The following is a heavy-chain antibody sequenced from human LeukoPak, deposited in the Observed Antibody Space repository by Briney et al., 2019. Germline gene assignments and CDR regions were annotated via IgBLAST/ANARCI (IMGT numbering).Heavy chain of an antibody. J-gene: IGHJ6*04. CDR2: IKRKHDGGKR. D-gene: IGHD3-3*01. Sequence: PGGSLRLSCAASGFTFSSYNMNWVRQAPGKGLEWVGRIKRKHDGGKRDYAAPVKGRFTISRDDSKNTLYLQMNRLKTEGTAVYYCTAGVVINTVWGKGTTVTVSS. CDR1: GFTFSSYN. CDR3: TAGVVINTV. V-gene: IGHV3-15*01.